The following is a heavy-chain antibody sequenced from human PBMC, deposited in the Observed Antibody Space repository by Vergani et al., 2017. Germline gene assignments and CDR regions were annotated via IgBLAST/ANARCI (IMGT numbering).Heavy chain of an antibody. J-gene: IGHJ6*03. CDR3: ARSTGTTSTYYYYYMDV. Sequence: QVQLVQSGAEVKKPGASVKVSCKASGYTFTGYYMHWVRQAPGQGLEWMGWINPNSGGTNYAQKFHGRVTMTRDTSISTAYMELSRLRSDDTAVYYCARSTGTTSTYYYYYMDVWGKGTTVTVSS. CDR1: GYTFTGYY. V-gene: IGHV1-2*02. D-gene: IGHD1-1*01. CDR2: INPNSGGT.